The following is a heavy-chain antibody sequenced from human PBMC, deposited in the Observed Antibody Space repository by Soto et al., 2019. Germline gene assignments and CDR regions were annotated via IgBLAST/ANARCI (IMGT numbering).Heavy chain of an antibody. D-gene: IGHD2-2*01. J-gene: IGHJ6*03. CDR1: GFTFSSYA. CDR3: AKDSSSGEIYYYHYYMAV. Sequence: PGGSLRLACAASGFTFSSYAMSWVRQAPGKGLEWVSAISGSGGSTYYADSVKGRFTISRDNSKNTLYLQMNSLRAEDTAVYYCAKDSSSGEIYYYHYYMAVWGKGTTVTVSS. CDR2: ISGSGGST. V-gene: IGHV3-23*01.